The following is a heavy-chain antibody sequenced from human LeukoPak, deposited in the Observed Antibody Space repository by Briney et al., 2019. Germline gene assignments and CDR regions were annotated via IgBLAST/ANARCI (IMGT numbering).Heavy chain of an antibody. CDR2: ISYDGSYK. J-gene: IGHJ4*02. V-gene: IGHV3-30*04. Sequence: GGSLRLSCAASGFTFSSYAMHWVRQAPGKGLEWVAVISYDGSYKYYADSVRGRFTISRDNSKNTLYLQMNSLRAEDTAVYYCAKDTGGRNFWRLDYWGQGTLVTVSS. CDR1: GFTFSSYA. CDR3: AKDTGGRNFWRLDY. D-gene: IGHD2-8*02.